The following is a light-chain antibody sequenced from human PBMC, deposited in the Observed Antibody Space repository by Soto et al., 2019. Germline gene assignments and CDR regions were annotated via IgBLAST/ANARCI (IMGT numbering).Light chain of an antibody. Sequence: QTVLTEPGSLSGTPGHSISICCTGTSSDIGAYNYVSLYLQHPGKPPKLMVFEVSNRPSGVSNRFSGSKSGTTASLTISGLQPEDEADYYCSSYTSISSYGFGTGTKVTVL. J-gene: IGLJ1*01. CDR3: SSYTSISSYG. CDR2: EVS. V-gene: IGLV2-14*01. CDR1: SSDIGAYNY.